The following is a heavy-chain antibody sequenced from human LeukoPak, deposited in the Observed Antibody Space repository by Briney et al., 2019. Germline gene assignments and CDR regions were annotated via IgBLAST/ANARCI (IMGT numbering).Heavy chain of an antibody. CDR2: IIPIFGTA. J-gene: IGHJ4*02. Sequence: ASVKVSCKASGGTFSSYAISWVRQAPGQGLEWMGGIIPIFGTANYAQKFQGRVTITADKSTSTAYMELSSLRSEDTAVYYCARGYYDILTGYYEYYFDYWGQGTLVTVSS. CDR1: GGTFSSYA. V-gene: IGHV1-69*06. D-gene: IGHD3-9*01. CDR3: ARGYYDILTGYYEYYFDY.